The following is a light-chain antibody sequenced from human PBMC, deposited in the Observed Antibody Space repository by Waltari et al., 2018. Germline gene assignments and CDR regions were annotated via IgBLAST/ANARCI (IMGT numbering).Light chain of an antibody. CDR3: QQYHDSPWT. CDR2: QAS. CDR1: QNINRW. J-gene: IGKJ1*01. V-gene: IGKV1-5*03. Sequence: DIQMTQSPSTLSASVGDRITITCRASQNINRWLVWFQQKPGKSPKLLIYQASSLESGVPSRLSGSGSGTEFTLTISSLQRDDFATYYCQQYHDSPWTFGQGTQVEI.